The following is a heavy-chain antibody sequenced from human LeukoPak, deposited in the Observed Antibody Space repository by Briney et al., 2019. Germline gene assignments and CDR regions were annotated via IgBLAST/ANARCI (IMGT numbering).Heavy chain of an antibody. CDR2: ISYDGSNK. J-gene: IGHJ4*02. CDR1: GFTFSSYG. Sequence: GGSLRLSCAASGFTFSSYGMHWVRQAPGKGLEWVAVISYDGSNKYYADSVKGRFTISRDNSKNTLYLQMNSLRAEDTAVYYCAKXAYYGSGSYYDYWSQGTLVTVSS. D-gene: IGHD3-10*01. CDR3: AKXAYYGSGSYYDY. V-gene: IGHV3-30*18.